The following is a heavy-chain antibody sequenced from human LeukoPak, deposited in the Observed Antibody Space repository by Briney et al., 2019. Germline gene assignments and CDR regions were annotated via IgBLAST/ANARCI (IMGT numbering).Heavy chain of an antibody. J-gene: IGHJ5*02. CDR3: ARDRGGIFWSGNTNWFDP. CDR2: ISSSGSTI. V-gene: IGHV3-48*03. CDR1: GFTFSSYE. Sequence: PGGSLRLSCAASGFTFSSYEMNWVRQAPGKGLEWVSYISSSGSTIYYADSVKGRFTISRDNAKNSLYLQMNSLRSDDTAVYYCARDRGGIFWSGNTNWFDPWGQGTLVTVSS. D-gene: IGHD3-3*01.